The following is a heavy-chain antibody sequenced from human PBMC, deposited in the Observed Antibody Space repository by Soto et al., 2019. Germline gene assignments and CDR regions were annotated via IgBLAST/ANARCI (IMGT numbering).Heavy chain of an antibody. V-gene: IGHV3-23*01. CDR1: AFTFNNYA. J-gene: IGHJ4*02. CDR3: AKSRYSDSSGDFCDY. CDR2: IGGSGRTT. D-gene: IGHD3-22*01. Sequence: PGGSLRLSCAASAFTFNNYAMSWVRQAPGKGLEWVSGIGGSGRTTYYADSVKGRFTISRDNSNNTLFLQMNSLRAEDTAVYYCAKSRYSDSSGDFCDYWGQGTLVTAPQ.